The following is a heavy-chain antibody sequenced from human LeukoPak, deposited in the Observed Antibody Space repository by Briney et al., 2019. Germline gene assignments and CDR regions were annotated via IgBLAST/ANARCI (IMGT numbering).Heavy chain of an antibody. CDR3: ARGPYYYYYGMDV. CDR1: GFTFSSYG. CDR2: IWYDGSNK. Sequence: PGRSLRLSCAASGFTFSSYGMHWVRQAPGKGLEWVAVIWYDGSNKYYADSVKGRFTISRDNSKNTLYLQMNSLRAEDTAVYYCARGPYYYYYGMDVWGQGTTVTVSS. V-gene: IGHV3-33*08. J-gene: IGHJ6*02.